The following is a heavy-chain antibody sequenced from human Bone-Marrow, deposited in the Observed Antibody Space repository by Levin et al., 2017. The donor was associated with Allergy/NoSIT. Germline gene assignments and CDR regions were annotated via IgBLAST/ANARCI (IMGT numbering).Heavy chain of an antibody. Sequence: SETLSLTCAVSGGSISGYYWSWIRQPPGKGLEWIAFIYYKGNINYNPSLKSRVTISLDTSGYQLSLRLSSLTAADPAVYYCARDWKGGFRGDEALNAFDIWGQGTAVTVSS. CDR2: IYYKGNI. CDR1: GGSISGYY. V-gene: IGHV4-59*01. J-gene: IGHJ3*02. D-gene: IGHD3-10*01. CDR3: ARDWKGGFRGDEALNAFDI.